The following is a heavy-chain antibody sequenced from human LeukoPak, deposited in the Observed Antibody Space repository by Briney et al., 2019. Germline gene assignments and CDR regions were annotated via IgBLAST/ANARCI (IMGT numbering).Heavy chain of an antibody. D-gene: IGHD1-26*01. Sequence: ASVKVSCKVSGYTLTELSMHWVRQAPGQGLEWMGWINPNSGGTNYAQKFQGRVTMTRDTSISTAYMELSRLRSDDTAVYYCARGAIVGATREWFDPWAREPWSPSPQ. V-gene: IGHV1-2*02. CDR2: INPNSGGT. CDR1: GYTLTELS. J-gene: IGHJ5*02. CDR3: ARGAIVGATREWFDP.